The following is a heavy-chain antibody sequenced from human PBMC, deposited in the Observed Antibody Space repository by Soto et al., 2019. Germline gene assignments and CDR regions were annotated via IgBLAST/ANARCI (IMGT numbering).Heavy chain of an antibody. V-gene: IGHV3-30*03. CDR1: GFTFSSYG. D-gene: IGHD6-13*01. Sequence: QVQLVESGGGVVQPGRSLRLSCAASGFTFSSYGMHWVRQAPGKGLEWVAFISYDGSNEYYADSVKGRFTISRDNSKNTLYLQMNSLRAEDTAVYYCAERVGYSSSWLLDYWGQGTLVTVSS. CDR3: AERVGYSSSWLLDY. J-gene: IGHJ4*02. CDR2: ISYDGSNE.